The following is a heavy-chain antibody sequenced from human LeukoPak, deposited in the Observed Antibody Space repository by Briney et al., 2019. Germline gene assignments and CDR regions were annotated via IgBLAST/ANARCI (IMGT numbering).Heavy chain of an antibody. Sequence: GGSLRLSCAASGFTFSSYGMHWVRQAPGKGLEWVAFIRYDGSNKYYADSVKGRFTISRDNSKNTLYLQMNSLRAEDTAVYYCARLNGVVILDMDVWGKGTTVTVSS. V-gene: IGHV3-30*02. J-gene: IGHJ6*03. CDR3: ARLNGVVILDMDV. D-gene: IGHD3-3*01. CDR1: GFTFSSYG. CDR2: IRYDGSNK.